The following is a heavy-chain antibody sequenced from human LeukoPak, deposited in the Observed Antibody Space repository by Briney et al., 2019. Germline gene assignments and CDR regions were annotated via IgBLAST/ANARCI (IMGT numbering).Heavy chain of an antibody. V-gene: IGHV3-23*01. Sequence: GGSLRLSCAASGFTFSSYAMSWVRQPPRKGLEWVPVISGSGGSTYYADSVKGRFTLARDNPKNTLYLQMNSLRGDDMPGYYCAMHGLRELLDYCGQGTLVTVSS. J-gene: IGHJ4*02. D-gene: IGHD1-26*01. CDR1: GFTFSSYA. CDR3: AMHGLRELLDY. CDR2: ISGSGGST.